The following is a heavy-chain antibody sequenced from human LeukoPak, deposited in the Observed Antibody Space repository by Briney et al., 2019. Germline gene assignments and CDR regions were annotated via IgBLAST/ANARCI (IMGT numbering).Heavy chain of an antibody. CDR3: AQDMSRFISSWYRGAFDI. J-gene: IGHJ3*02. Sequence: GGSLRLSWEASGFTLDDLAMHGVRQAPGKGLEWVFLISWVGGSTYYADSVKGRFTISRDNSKNSLYLQMNSLRAEDTALYYCAQDMSRFISSWYRGAFDIWGQGTMVTVSS. V-gene: IGHV3-43D*03. CDR2: ISWVGGST. D-gene: IGHD6-13*01. CDR1: GFTLDDLA.